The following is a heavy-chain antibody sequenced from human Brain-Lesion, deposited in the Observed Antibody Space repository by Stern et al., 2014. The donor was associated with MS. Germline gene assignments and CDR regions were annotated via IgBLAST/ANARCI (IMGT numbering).Heavy chain of an antibody. D-gene: IGHD6-13*01. V-gene: IGHV4-4*02. Sequence: VQLEESGPGLVKPSGTLSLTCAVSGGSISSSNWWSWVRQSPGKGLEWIGESDHSGSTIYNPSLKSRVTVSEDKSKNRFSLNTRSVTAADTAVYFCARFPASRPHVFDSWGQGTLVTVSS. J-gene: IGHJ4*02. CDR1: GGSISSSNW. CDR2: SDHSGST. CDR3: ARFPASRPHVFDS.